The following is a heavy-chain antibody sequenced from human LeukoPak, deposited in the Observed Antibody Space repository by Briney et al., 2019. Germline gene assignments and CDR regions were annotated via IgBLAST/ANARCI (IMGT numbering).Heavy chain of an antibody. D-gene: IGHD4-17*01. CDR1: GDSISSYY. CDR3: TRTSASTAIDY. Sequence: SETLSLTCTVSGDSISSYYWSWIRQPPGKRLEWIGYIYYSGSTNYNPSLKSRVTMSLDTSKNQFSLKLSSVTAADTAVYYCTRTSASTAIDYWGQGTLVTVSS. V-gene: IGHV4-59*01. J-gene: IGHJ4*02. CDR2: IYYSGST.